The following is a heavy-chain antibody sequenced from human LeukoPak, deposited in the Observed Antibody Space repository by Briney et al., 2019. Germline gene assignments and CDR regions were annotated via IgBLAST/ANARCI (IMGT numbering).Heavy chain of an antibody. V-gene: IGHV3-23*01. CDR3: AKDVLRWAFDY. J-gene: IGHJ4*02. CDR1: GFTFSTYA. CDR2: IGGGGPTT. Sequence: GGSLRLSCAASGFTFSTYAMNWVRQAPAKGLEWVSTIGGGGPTTDYADSVKDRFTISRDNSKNTLYLQMNSLRAEDTAVYYCAKDVLRWAFDYWGQGTLVTVSS. D-gene: IGHD3-16*01.